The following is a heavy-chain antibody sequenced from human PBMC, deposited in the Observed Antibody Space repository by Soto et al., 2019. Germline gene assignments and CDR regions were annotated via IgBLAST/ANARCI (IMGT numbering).Heavy chain of an antibody. V-gene: IGHV4-34*01. J-gene: IGHJ4*02. Sequence: SETLSLTCAVYGGSFSGYYWSWIRQPPGKGLEWIGEINHSGSTNYNPSLKSRVTISVDTSKNQFSLKLSSVTAADTAVYYCARSTDSSGYYYGDFDYWGQGTLVTVSS. CDR3: ARSTDSSGYYYGDFDY. CDR1: GGSFSGYY. CDR2: INHSGST. D-gene: IGHD3-22*01.